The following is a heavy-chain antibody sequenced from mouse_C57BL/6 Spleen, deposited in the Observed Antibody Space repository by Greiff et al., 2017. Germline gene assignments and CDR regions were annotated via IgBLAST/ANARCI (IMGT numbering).Heavy chain of an antibody. CDR1: GYTFTSYW. V-gene: IGHV1-52*01. CDR2: IDPSDSET. Sequence: QVQLQQPGAELVRPGSSVKLPCKASGYTFTSYWMHWVKQRPIQGLEWIGNIDPSDSETHYNQKFKDKATLTVDKSSSTAYMQLSSLTSEDSAVYYCARNGDYSNSPYAMDYWGQGTSVTVSS. CDR3: ARNGDYSNSPYAMDY. J-gene: IGHJ4*01. D-gene: IGHD2-5*01.